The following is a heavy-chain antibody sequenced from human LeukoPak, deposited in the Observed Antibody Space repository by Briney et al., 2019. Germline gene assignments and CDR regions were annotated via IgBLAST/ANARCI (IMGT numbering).Heavy chain of an antibody. CDR2: ISYDGSNK. CDR3: ARDLGTMVRGEPPPGLL. Sequence: GGSLRLSCAASGFTFSSYAMHWVRQAPGKGLEWVAVISYDGSNKYYADSVKGRFTISRDNSKNTLYLQMNSLRAEDTAVYYCARDLGTMVRGEPPPGLLWGQGTLVTVSS. J-gene: IGHJ4*02. V-gene: IGHV3-30*04. D-gene: IGHD3-10*01. CDR1: GFTFSSYA.